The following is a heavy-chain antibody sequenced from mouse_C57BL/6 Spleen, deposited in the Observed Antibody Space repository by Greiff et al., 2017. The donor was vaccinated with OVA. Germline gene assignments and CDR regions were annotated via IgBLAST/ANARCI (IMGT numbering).Heavy chain of an antibody. CDR1: GFNIKNTY. V-gene: IGHV14-3*01. D-gene: IGHD1-1*01. Sequence: VQLQQSVAELVRPGASVKLSCTASGFNIKNTYMHWVKQRPEQGLEWIGRIDPANGNTKYAPKFQGTATITADTSSNTAYLQLSSLTSKVTANYYCARVYYGSSVYYYDYWGKGTTLTVAS. J-gene: IGHJ2*01. CDR2: IDPANGNT. CDR3: ARVYYGSSVYYYDY.